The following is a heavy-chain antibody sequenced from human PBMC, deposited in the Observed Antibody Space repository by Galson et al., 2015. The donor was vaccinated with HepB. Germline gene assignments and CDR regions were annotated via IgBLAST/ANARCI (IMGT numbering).Heavy chain of an antibody. Sequence: SVKVSCKASGYTFTTYGITWVRQAPGQGLEWMGWISTNNGDTNYAQKLQGRVTMTTDTSTSTAYMELRGLRSDDTAVYFCARESAPNFSDSYYWGQGTLVTVSS. CDR2: ISTNNGDT. D-gene: IGHD2-15*01. J-gene: IGHJ4*02. CDR1: GYTFTTYG. CDR3: ARESAPNFSDSYY. V-gene: IGHV1-18*01.